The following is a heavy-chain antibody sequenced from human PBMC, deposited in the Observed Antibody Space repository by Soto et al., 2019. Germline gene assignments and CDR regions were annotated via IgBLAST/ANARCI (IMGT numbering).Heavy chain of an antibody. CDR1: GYTFSNNG. V-gene: IGHV1-18*01. CDR2: IGGYNGNT. J-gene: IGHJ4*02. D-gene: IGHD6-13*01. CDR3: ATAIAATGPADS. Sequence: VQSGGEVKKPGASVKVSCKASGYTFSNNGFTWVRQAPGQGLEWMGWIGGYNGNTNSAPKFQGRVTMTADTSTSTAHMELRGLRSDDTAVYYCATAIAATGPADSWGQGTLVTVSS.